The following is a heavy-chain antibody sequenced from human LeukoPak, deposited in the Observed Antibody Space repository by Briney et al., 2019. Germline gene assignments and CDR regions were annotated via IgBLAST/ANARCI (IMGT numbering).Heavy chain of an antibody. V-gene: IGHV3-11*01. J-gene: IGHJ4*02. CDR1: GFTFSDYY. D-gene: IGHD3-22*01. CDR3: ARDRPYYYDSSGPYGGDY. Sequence: GGSLRLSCAASGFTFSDYYMSWIRQAPGKGLEWVSYISSSGGTIYYADSVKGRFTISRDNAKNSLYLQMNSLRAEDTAVYYCARDRPYYYDSSGPYGGDYWGQGTLVTVSS. CDR2: ISSSGGTI.